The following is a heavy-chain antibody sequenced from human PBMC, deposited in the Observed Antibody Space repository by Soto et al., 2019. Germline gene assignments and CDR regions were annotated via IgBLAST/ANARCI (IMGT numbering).Heavy chain of an antibody. CDR3: ARGPPGIAAAGTEPAEYFQH. Sequence: ASVKVSCKASGYTFTGYYMHWVRQAPGQGLEWMGWINPNSGGTNYAQKFQGWVTMTRDTSISTAYMELSRLRSDDTAVYYCARGPPGIAAAGTEPAEYFQHWGQGTLVTVSS. CDR2: INPNSGGT. CDR1: GYTFTGYY. J-gene: IGHJ1*01. D-gene: IGHD6-13*01. V-gene: IGHV1-2*04.